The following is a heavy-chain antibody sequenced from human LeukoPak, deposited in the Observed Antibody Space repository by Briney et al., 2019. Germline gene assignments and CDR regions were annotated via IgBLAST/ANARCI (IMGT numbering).Heavy chain of an antibody. CDR3: ARHFPYSPPGN. CDR1: GGSISSYY. CDR2: IYYSGNT. V-gene: IGHV4-59*08. Sequence: KPSETLSLTCTVSGGSISSYYRSWIRQPPGKGLEWIGYIYYSGNTNYNPSLKSRVTISVDTSKNQFSLKLTSVTAADTAVYYCARHFPYSPPGNWGQGTLVTVFS. D-gene: IGHD6-13*01. J-gene: IGHJ4*02.